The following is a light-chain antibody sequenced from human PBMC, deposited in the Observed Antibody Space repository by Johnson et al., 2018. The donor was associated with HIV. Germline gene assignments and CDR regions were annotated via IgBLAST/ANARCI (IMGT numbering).Light chain of an antibody. Sequence: QSVLTQPPSVSAAPGQKVTISCSGSSSNIGNNYVSWYQQLPGTAPKLLIYDNNKRPSGIPDRFSGSKSGTSATLGITGLQTGDGADYYCGTWDSSLSAPGYVFGTGTKVTVL. CDR1: SSNIGNNY. CDR3: GTWDSSLSAPGYV. V-gene: IGLV1-51*01. J-gene: IGLJ1*01. CDR2: DNN.